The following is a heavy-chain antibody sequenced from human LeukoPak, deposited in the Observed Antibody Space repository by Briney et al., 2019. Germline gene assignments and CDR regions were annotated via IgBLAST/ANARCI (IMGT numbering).Heavy chain of an antibody. J-gene: IGHJ4*02. Sequence: PGRSLRLSCAASGFTFSDYAMHWVRQAPGKGLEWVAVISYDGSNKYYADSVKGRFTISRDNSKNTLYLQMNSLRAEDTAVYYCAKDADSSEIDYWGQGTLVTVSS. CDR1: GFTFSDYA. CDR3: AKDADSSEIDY. CDR2: ISYDGSNK. V-gene: IGHV3-30*04. D-gene: IGHD6-19*01.